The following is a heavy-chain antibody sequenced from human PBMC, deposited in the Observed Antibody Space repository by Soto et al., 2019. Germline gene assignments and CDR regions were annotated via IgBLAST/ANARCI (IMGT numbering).Heavy chain of an antibody. V-gene: IGHV5-51*01. CDR2: IYPGDSDT. D-gene: IGHD2-15*01. Sequence: PGESLKISCRGSGCRFVGYWIGWVRQMPGKGLEWMGTIYPGDSDTRYSPSFQGQVTISADKSISTAYLQWSSLKASDTAMYYCARQDGYCSGGSCYPQYYYGMDVWGHGTTVTVSS. CDR3: ARQDGYCSGGSCYPQYYYGMDV. CDR1: GCRFVGYW. J-gene: IGHJ6*02.